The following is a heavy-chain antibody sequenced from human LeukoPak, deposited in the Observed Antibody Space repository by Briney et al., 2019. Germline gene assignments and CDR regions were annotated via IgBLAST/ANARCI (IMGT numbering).Heavy chain of an antibody. CDR3: ASQAVSRWNYFDY. J-gene: IGHJ4*02. CDR2: IYYSGST. CDR1: GGSISSYY. D-gene: IGHD4-17*01. Sequence: SETLSLTCTVSGGSISSYYWSWLRQPPGKGLGWIGYIYYSGSTNYNPSLKSRVTISVDTSKNQFSLKLSSVTAADTAVYYCASQAVSRWNYFDYWGQGTLVTVSS. V-gene: IGHV4-59*01.